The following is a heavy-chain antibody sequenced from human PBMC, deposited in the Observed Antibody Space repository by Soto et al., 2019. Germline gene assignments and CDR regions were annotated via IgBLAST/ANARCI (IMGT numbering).Heavy chain of an antibody. J-gene: IGHJ6*02. D-gene: IGHD1-26*01. Sequence: KVSCKASGYTFTSYGISWVRQAPGPGLEWMGWISAYNGNTNYAQKLQGRVTMTTDTSTSTAYMELRSLRSDDTAVYYCSRYSGSYYRDYYYYGMDVWGQGTTVTVSS. V-gene: IGHV1-18*01. CDR2: ISAYNGNT. CDR3: SRYSGSYYRDYYYYGMDV. CDR1: GYTFTSYG.